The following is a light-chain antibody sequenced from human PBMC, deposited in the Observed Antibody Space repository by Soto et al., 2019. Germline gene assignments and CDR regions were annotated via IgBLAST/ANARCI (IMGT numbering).Light chain of an antibody. J-gene: IGKJ1*01. CDR2: VAS. Sequence: EIVLTQSPGTLSLSPGERATLSCRASQNVDTKYLAWYQQKPGQAPSIIIFVASCRATGIPDRFSGSGSGTDFTLTISRLEPEDFAVYYCQQYGSLSWTFGQGSRVEFK. CDR1: QNVDTKY. V-gene: IGKV3-20*01. CDR3: QQYGSLSWT.